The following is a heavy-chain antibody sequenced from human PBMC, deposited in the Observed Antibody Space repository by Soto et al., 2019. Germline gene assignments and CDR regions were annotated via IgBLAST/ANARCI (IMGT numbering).Heavy chain of an antibody. J-gene: IGHJ5*02. D-gene: IGHD2-2*01. CDR2: INAGNGNT. V-gene: IGHV1-3*01. CDR1: GYTFTSYA. Sequence: GASVKVSCKASGYTFTSYAMHWVRQAPGQRLEWMGWINAGNGNTKYSQKFQGRVTITRDTSAGTAYMELSSLRSEDTAVYYCAIACSSTSCYHNWFDPWGQGTLVTVSS. CDR3: AIACSSTSCYHNWFDP.